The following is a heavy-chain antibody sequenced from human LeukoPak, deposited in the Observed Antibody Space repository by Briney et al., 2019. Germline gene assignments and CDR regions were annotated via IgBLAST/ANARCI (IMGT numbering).Heavy chain of an antibody. D-gene: IGHD6-19*01. CDR2: IYYSGGV. V-gene: IGHV4-39*07. CDR1: RGSISTNAYY. CDR3: ARSDGSGWYGYDY. J-gene: IGHJ4*02. Sequence: SETLSLTCTVSRGSISTNAYYWGWIRQPPGRGREWIVRIYYSGGVYYNPSLNRRLTISVDTSKNQFSLKLSSVTAVDTAVYYCARSDGSGWYGYDYWGQGTLVTVSS.